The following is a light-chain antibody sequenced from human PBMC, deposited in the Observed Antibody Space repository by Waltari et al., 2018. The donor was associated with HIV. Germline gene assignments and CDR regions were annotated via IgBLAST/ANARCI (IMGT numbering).Light chain of an antibody. J-gene: IGKJ1*01. CDR1: QILVYSDGNTY. CDR3: MQGADWPWT. V-gene: IGKV2-30*01. CDR2: KVS. Sequence: DVVLPQSPLSLPVTLGQPASISCRSSQILVYSDGNTYLNWFQQRPGQSPRRLIYKVSNRDYGVPDRFSGSGSGTDFTLKISMVEAEDVGVYYCMQGADWPWTFGQGTKVEIK.